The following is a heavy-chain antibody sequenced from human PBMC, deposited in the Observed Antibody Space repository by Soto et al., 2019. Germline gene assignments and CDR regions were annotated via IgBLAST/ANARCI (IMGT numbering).Heavy chain of an antibody. CDR3: ARWTYYDSSGYYYVFAY. V-gene: IGHV3-33*01. D-gene: IGHD3-22*01. CDR2: MWFDGKHQ. Sequence: QVQLVESGGGVVQPGRSLRLSCAASGFTFSTYGMHWVRQAPGKGLEWVAVMWFDGKHQYYADSVKDRFTISRDNSKNTRYSQRNILRADDTALYYCARWTYYDSSGYYYVFAYWGQGTLVTVSA. J-gene: IGHJ4*02. CDR1: GFTFSTYG.